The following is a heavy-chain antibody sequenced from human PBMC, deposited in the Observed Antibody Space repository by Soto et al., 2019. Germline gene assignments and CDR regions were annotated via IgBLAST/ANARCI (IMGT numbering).Heavy chain of an antibody. J-gene: IGHJ4*02. V-gene: IGHV3-49*05. CDR2: IRSKAYGGTT. CDR3: SREGTMVVY. CDR1: GFTFGDYA. Sequence: EVQLVESGGGLVKPGRSLRLSCTASGFTFGDYAMSWFRQAPGKGLEWVGFIRSKAYGGTTEYAASVKGRFTISRDDSNSIAYLQMKSLKTEEGGVKYRSREGTMVVYWGQGTLVTVSS. D-gene: IGHD3-10*01.